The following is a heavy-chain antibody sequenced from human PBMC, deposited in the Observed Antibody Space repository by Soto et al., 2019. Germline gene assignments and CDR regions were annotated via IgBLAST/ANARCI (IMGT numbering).Heavy chain of an antibody. V-gene: IGHV1-69*13. D-gene: IGHD3-22*01. CDR3: ATWGRITMSHDY. J-gene: IGHJ4*02. CDR2: IIPIFGTA. CDR1: GGTFSGYA. Sequence: SVTGSCKASGGTFSGYAISWVRQAPGQGLEWMGGIIPIFGTANYAQKFQGRVTITADESTSTAYMELSSLRSEDTAVYYCATWGRITMSHDYWGQGTLVTVS.